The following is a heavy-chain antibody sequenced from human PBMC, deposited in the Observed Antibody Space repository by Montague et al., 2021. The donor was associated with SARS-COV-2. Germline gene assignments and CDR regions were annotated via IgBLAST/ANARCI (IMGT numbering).Heavy chain of an antibody. Sequence: SETLSLTCAVYGGSFSGYYWGWIRQPPGKGLEWIGEINHSGSTNYNPSLKSRVTISVDTSKKQFSLRLNSVTAADTAVYYCATVQKVSLIIMFRSGWFDPWGQGTLVTVPS. CDR3: ATVQKVSLIIMFRSGWFDP. V-gene: IGHV4-34*01. CDR2: INHSGST. CDR1: GGSFSGYY. D-gene: IGHD3-22*01. J-gene: IGHJ5*02.